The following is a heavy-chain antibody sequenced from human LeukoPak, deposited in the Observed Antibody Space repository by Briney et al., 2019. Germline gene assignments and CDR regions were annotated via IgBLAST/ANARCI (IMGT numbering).Heavy chain of an antibody. Sequence: GGSLRLSCAASGFTFSSYGMHWVRQAPGKGLEWVAVISYDGSNKYYADSVKGRFTISRDNSKNTLYLQMNSLRAEDTAVYYCARVRSITMVRGPNYYFDYWGQGTLVTVSS. J-gene: IGHJ4*02. V-gene: IGHV3-30*03. D-gene: IGHD3-10*01. CDR1: GFTFSSYG. CDR2: ISYDGSNK. CDR3: ARVRSITMVRGPNYYFDY.